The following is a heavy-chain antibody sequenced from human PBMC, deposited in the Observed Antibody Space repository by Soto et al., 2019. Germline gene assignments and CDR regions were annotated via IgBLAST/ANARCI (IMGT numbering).Heavy chain of an antibody. Sequence: ASVKVSCKASGYTFTGYYMHWVRQAPGQGLEWMGWINPNSGGTNYAQKFQGRVTMTRDTSISTAYMELSRLRSDDTAVYYCARDRSFGYGYYYYYGMDVWGQGTTVTVYS. CDR2: INPNSGGT. J-gene: IGHJ6*02. CDR1: GYTFTGYY. CDR3: ARDRSFGYGYYYYYGMDV. D-gene: IGHD5-18*01. V-gene: IGHV1-2*02.